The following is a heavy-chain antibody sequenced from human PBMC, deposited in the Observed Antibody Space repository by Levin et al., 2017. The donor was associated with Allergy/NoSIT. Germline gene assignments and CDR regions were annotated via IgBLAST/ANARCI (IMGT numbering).Heavy chain of an antibody. D-gene: IGHD2-2*01. V-gene: IGHV1-46*01. CDR2: INPSGGST. J-gene: IGHJ5*02. CDR1: GYTFTSYY. CDR3: ARGQGIVVVPAAAWFDP. Sequence: ASVKVSCKASGYTFTSYYMHWVRQAPGQGLEWMGIINPSGGSTSYAQKFQGRVTMTRDTSTSTVYMELSSLRSEDTAVYYCARGQGIVVVPAAAWFDPWGQGTLVTVSS.